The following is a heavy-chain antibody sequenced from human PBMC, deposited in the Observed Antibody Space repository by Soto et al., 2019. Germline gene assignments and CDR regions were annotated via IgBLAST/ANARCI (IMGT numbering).Heavy chain of an antibody. CDR3: ARRRNYYDTNGIMDV. J-gene: IGHJ6*02. D-gene: IGHD3-22*01. V-gene: IGHV2-5*02. CDR1: GFSLRTSGVG. CDR2: LYWDDDK. Sequence: SGPTLVNPTQTLTLTCTFSGFSLRTSGVGVGWIRQPPAKTLDRLALLYWDDDKRYTPSLNIRLTITKETTQNQEVLTMTNMDPVDTATYYCARRRNYYDTNGIMDVWGQGTTVTVSS.